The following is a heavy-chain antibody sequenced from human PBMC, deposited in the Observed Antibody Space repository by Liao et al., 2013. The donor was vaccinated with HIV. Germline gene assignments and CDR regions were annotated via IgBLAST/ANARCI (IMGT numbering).Heavy chain of an antibody. Sequence: QVQLRESGPGLVRPSQTLSLTCSVSGGSITSGSYYWSWIRQPXGKGLEWIGYIYYSGSTNYNPSLKSRVTISVDTSTNQFSLKLSSVTAADTAVYYCARDKAYYDSSGYQPYLYFDLWGRSAPSVTVSS. V-gene: IGHV4-61*01. CDR2: IYYSGST. CDR3: ARDKAYYDSSGYQPYLYFDL. J-gene: IGHJ2*01. D-gene: IGHD3-22*01. CDR1: GGSITSGSYY.